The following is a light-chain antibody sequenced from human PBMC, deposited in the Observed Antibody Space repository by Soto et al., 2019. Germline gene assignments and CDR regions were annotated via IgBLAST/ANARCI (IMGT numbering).Light chain of an antibody. Sequence: EIVMTQSPATLSVSPGERATLSCRASQSVSSNLAWYQQKPGQAPRLLIYSASTRAAGIPVRFSGSGSGTEFTLTISSLQSEDFAVYYCQQCNNWPRTFGQGTKVDI. V-gene: IGKV3-15*01. J-gene: IGKJ1*01. CDR2: SAS. CDR1: QSVSSN. CDR3: QQCNNWPRT.